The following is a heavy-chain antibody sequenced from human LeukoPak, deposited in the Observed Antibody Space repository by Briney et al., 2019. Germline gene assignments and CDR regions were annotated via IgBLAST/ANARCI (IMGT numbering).Heavy chain of an antibody. D-gene: IGHD5-24*01. CDR2: ISYSSSYI. Sequence: GGSLRLSCAASGFTFSNYNMNWVRQAPGKGLEWVSSISYSSSYIYYADSVKGRFTISRDNAKNSLYLQMNSLRAEDTAVYYCARGFGGYNYDWGQGTLVTVSS. J-gene: IGHJ4*02. CDR1: GFTFSNYN. V-gene: IGHV3-21*01. CDR3: ARGFGGYNYD.